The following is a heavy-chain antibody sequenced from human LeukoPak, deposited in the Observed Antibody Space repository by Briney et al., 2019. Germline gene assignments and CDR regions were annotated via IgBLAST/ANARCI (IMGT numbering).Heavy chain of an antibody. D-gene: IGHD1-20*01. J-gene: IGHJ3*02. CDR2: IYHSGST. Sequence: SGTLSLTCAVSGGSISSSNWWSWVRQPPGKGLEWIGEIYHSGSTNYNPSLKSRITISVDKSKNQFSLKLSSVTAADTAVYYCARAVGGEWLTGTTHWAFDIWGQGTMVTVSS. CDR3: ARAVGGEWLTGTTHWAFDI. CDR1: GGSISSSNW. V-gene: IGHV4-4*02.